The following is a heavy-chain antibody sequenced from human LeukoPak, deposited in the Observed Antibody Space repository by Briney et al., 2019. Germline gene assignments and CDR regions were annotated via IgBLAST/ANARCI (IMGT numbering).Heavy chain of an antibody. J-gene: IGHJ4*02. V-gene: IGHV3-53*01. Sequence: QPGGSLRLSCAASGFTVSSNYMSCVRQAPGKGLEWVSIIYSGGSTYYADSVKGRFTISRDDSKNTLYLQMNSLRAEDTAVYYCAADFPSVDWGQGTLVTVSS. CDR2: IYSGGST. D-gene: IGHD3-10*01. CDR3: AADFPSVD. CDR1: GFTVSSNY.